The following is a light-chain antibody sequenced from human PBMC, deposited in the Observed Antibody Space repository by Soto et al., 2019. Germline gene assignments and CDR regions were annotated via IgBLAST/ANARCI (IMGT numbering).Light chain of an antibody. CDR1: QSVTKS. CDR3: QQYGGSPRT. CDR2: GAS. V-gene: IGKV3-20*01. Sequence: EIVLTQSPGTLSFSPGERATLSCRASQSVTKSLAWYQQKPGQAPRLLIYGASSRATGIPDRFSGSGSGTDFTLTISRLEPEDFAVYYCQQYGGSPRTFGQGTKVDIK. J-gene: IGKJ1*01.